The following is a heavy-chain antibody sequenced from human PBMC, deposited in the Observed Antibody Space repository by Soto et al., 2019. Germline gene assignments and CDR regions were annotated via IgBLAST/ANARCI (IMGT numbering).Heavy chain of an antibody. V-gene: IGHV1-18*01. Sequence: ASVKVSCKASGYTFVSDGISWVRQAPGQGLEWMGWISPYNGNTNYAQRVQGSVTMTSYTSTTTASMELRSLRSDDTAVYYCARDKVRSEFDYWGQGTLVTVSS. J-gene: IGHJ4*02. D-gene: IGHD1-26*01. CDR2: ISPYNGNT. CDR1: GYTFVSDG. CDR3: ARDKVRSEFDY.